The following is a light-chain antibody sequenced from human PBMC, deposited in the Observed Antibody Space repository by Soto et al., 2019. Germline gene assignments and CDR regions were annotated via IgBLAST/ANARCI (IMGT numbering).Light chain of an antibody. CDR1: ALPKQY. CDR3: QSADSSGTIRMV. CDR2: KDS. V-gene: IGLV3-25*03. Sequence: SYELTQPPSVSVSPGQTARITCSGDALPKQYAYWYQQKPGQAPVLVIYKDSERPSGIPERFSGSSSGTTVTLTISGVQAEDEADYYCQSADSSGTIRMVFGGGTKVTVL. J-gene: IGLJ2*01.